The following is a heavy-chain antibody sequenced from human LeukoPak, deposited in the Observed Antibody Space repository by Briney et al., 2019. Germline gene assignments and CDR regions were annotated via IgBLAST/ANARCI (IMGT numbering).Heavy chain of an antibody. CDR1: GFTFSSYG. CDR3: ARDNYDSSGYLYNWFDP. D-gene: IGHD3-22*01. J-gene: IGHJ5*02. Sequence: GGSLRLSCAASGFTFSSYGMHWVRQAPGKGPEWVAFIRYDGSNKYYADSVKGRFTISRDNAKNSLYLQMNSLRAEDTAVYYCARDNYDSSGYLYNWFDPWGQGTLVTVSS. V-gene: IGHV3-30*02. CDR2: IRYDGSNK.